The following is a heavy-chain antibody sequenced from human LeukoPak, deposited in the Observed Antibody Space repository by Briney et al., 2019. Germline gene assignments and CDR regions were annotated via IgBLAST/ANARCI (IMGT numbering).Heavy chain of an antibody. CDR2: ISSSSTYI. Sequence: GSLRLSCAASGFTFSIYSMNWVRQALGKGLEWVSSISSSSTYIYYADSVKGRFTISRDNAKNSLYLQMNSLRAEDTAVYYCAREVPYYDSSGYPPYYFDYWGQGTLVTVSS. CDR3: AREVPYYDSSGYPPYYFDY. J-gene: IGHJ4*02. D-gene: IGHD3-22*01. CDR1: GFTFSIYS. V-gene: IGHV3-21*01.